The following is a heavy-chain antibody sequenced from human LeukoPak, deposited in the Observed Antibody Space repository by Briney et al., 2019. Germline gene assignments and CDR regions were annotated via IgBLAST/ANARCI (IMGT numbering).Heavy chain of an antibody. V-gene: IGHV1-8*01. CDR1: GYTFTSYD. CDR2: MNPNSGNT. Sequence: ASVKVSRKASGYTFTSYDINWVRQATGQGLEWMGWMNPNSGNTGYAQKFQGRVTMTRNTSISTAYMELSSLRSEDTAVYYCARDGRCSGGSCYSLGNWGQGTLVTVSS. J-gene: IGHJ4*02. CDR3: ARDGRCSGGSCYSLGN. D-gene: IGHD2-15*01.